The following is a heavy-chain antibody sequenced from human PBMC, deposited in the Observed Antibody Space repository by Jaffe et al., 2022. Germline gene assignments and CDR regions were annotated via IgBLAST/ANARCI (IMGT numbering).Heavy chain of an antibody. CDR2: INWDGGST. D-gene: IGHD3-10*01. CDR1: GFIFDDYA. Sequence: DVQLVASGGVVVQPGGSLRLSCAASGFIFDDYAMHWVRQAPGKGLEWVSLINWDGGSTYYADSVKGRFTISRDNSKNSLYLQMNSLRVDDTALYYCAKDHEAGYYGSGIDYWGQGTLVTVSS. CDR3: AKDHEAGYYGSGIDY. J-gene: IGHJ4*02. V-gene: IGHV3-43D*04.